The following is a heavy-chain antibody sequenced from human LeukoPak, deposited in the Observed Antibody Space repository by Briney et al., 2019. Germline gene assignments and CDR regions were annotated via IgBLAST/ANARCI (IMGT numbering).Heavy chain of an antibody. Sequence: GGSLRLSCAASGFTFSTYSMNWVRQAPGKGLEWVSYISSSSSTIYYADSVKGRFTISKDNAKNSLYLQMNTLRAEDTAVYFCARGPRTYDSSAYYYYWGQGALVTVSS. CDR1: GFTFSTYS. D-gene: IGHD3-22*01. V-gene: IGHV3-48*04. CDR3: ARGPRTYDSSAYYYY. CDR2: ISSSSSTI. J-gene: IGHJ4*02.